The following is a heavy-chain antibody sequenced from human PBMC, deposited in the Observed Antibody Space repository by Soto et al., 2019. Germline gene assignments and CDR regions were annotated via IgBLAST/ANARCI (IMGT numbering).Heavy chain of an antibody. CDR2: SSWNSGSI. CDR3: AKDMWGYCSSTSSNDAFDI. J-gene: IGHJ3*02. CDR1: GFTSGEYA. V-gene: IGHV3-9*02. Sequence: SLTPLCAPSGFTSGEYAIHWLGQAPGKGRACVAGSSWNSGSIGYADSVKGRFTISRDNAKNSLYLQINSLRAEAPALYYCAKDMWGYCSSTSSNDAFDIWGQGTMVTVSS. D-gene: IGHD2-2*01.